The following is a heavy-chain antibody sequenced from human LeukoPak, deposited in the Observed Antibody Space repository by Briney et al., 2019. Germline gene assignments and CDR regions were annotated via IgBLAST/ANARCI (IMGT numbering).Heavy chain of an antibody. CDR2: ISGSGDST. D-gene: IGHD1-26*01. CDR3: ARVLGGS. J-gene: IGHJ4*02. CDR1: GFTFSTYA. Sequence: GGSLRLSCAASGFTFSTYAVNWVRQAPGKGLEWVSTISGSGDSTYYADSVKGRFTISRDNSKNTLYLQMGSLRAEDMAVYYCARVLGGSWGQGTLVTVSS. V-gene: IGHV3-23*01.